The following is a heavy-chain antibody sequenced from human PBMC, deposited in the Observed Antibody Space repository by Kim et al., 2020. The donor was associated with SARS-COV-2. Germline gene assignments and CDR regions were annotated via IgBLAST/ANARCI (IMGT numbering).Heavy chain of an antibody. CDR1: GFTFSSYA. Sequence: GGSLRLSCAASGFTFSSYAMSWVRQAPGKGLEWVSAISGSGGSTYYADSVKGRFTISRDNSKNTLYLQMNSLRAEDTAVYYCAKDYSSGWSPFCFQHWGQGTLVTVSS. J-gene: IGHJ1*01. CDR3: AKDYSSGWSPFCFQH. D-gene: IGHD6-19*01. V-gene: IGHV3-23*01. CDR2: ISGSGGST.